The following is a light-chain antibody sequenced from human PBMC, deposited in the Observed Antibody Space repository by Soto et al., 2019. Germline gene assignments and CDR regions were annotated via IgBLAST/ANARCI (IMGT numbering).Light chain of an antibody. Sequence: QSALTQPASVSGSPGQSITISCTGPSSDVGGSKVVSWYQHHPGKAPKLIIYEDTKRPSGVSTRFSGSKSGNTASLTISGLQAEDEADYFCSSYSISTAYLFGTGTKVTVL. CDR3: SSYSISTAYL. CDR1: SSDVGGSKV. CDR2: EDT. J-gene: IGLJ1*01. V-gene: IGLV2-14*02.